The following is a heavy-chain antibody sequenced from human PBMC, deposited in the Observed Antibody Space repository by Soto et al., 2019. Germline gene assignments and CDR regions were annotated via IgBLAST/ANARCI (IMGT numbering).Heavy chain of an antibody. CDR3: ALPLGSGYYYAFDY. Sequence: ASVKVSCKASGYTFTGCYMHWVRQAPGQGLEWMGWINPNSGGTNYAQKFQGWVTMTRDTSISTAYMELSRLRSDDTAVYYCALPLGSGYYYAFDYWGQGTLVTV. J-gene: IGHJ4*02. D-gene: IGHD3-22*01. CDR1: GYTFTGCY. CDR2: INPNSGGT. V-gene: IGHV1-2*04.